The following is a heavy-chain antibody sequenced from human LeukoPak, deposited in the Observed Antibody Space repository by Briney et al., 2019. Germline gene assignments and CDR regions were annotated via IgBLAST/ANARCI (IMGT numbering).Heavy chain of an antibody. V-gene: IGHV3-33*01. CDR1: GFTFSSYG. Sequence: GGSLRLSCAASGFTFSSYGMHWVRQAPGKGLEWVAAIWYDGSNKYYADSVKGRFTISRDNSKNTLYLQMNSLRAEDTAVYYCARGNAGHYFDYWGQGTLVTVSS. CDR2: IWYDGSNK. J-gene: IGHJ4*02. CDR3: ARGNAGHYFDY.